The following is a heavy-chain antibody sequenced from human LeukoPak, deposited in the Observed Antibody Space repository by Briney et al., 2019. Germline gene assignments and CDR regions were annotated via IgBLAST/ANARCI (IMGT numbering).Heavy chain of an antibody. CDR2: FDPEDGET. J-gene: IGHJ6*02. V-gene: IGHV1-24*01. Sequence: GASVKVSCKVSGYTLTELSMHWVRQAPGKGLEWMGGFDPEDGETIYAQKFQGRVTMTEDTSTDTAYMELSSLRSEDTAVYYCATLRATAPPAGYYYYYGMDVWGQGTTVTVSS. D-gene: IGHD2-21*02. CDR3: ATLRATAPPAGYYYYYGMDV. CDR1: GYTLTELS.